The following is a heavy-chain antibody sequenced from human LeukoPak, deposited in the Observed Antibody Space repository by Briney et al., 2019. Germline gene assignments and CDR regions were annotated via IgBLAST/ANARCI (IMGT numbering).Heavy chain of an antibody. D-gene: IGHD3-10*01. CDR3: AKGAGENPFDY. J-gene: IGHJ4*02. V-gene: IGHV3-30*18. Sequence: GGSLRLSCAASGFTFSSYGMHWVGQAPGKGLEWVAVISYDGSNKYYADSVKVRFTISRDNSKNTLYLQMNSLRAEDTAVYYCAKGAGENPFDYWGQGTLVTVSS. CDR2: ISYDGSNK. CDR1: GFTFSSYG.